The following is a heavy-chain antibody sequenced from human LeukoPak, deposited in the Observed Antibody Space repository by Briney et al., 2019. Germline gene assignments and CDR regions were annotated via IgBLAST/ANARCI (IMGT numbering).Heavy chain of an antibody. CDR3: AKSNGYGLVDI. CDR1: GFTFSSYG. CDR2: ISYDGSNK. D-gene: IGHD3-10*01. J-gene: IGHJ3*02. V-gene: IGHV3-30*18. Sequence: GSLRLSCAASGFTFSSYGMHWVRQAPGKGLEWVAVISYDGSNKYYADSVKGRFTISRDNSKNTLYLQMNSLRAEDTAVCYCAKSNGYGLVDIWGQGTMVTVSS.